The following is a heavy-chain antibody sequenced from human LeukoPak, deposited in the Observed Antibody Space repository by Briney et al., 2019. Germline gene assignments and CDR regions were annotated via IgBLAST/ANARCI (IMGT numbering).Heavy chain of an antibody. Sequence: GESLKISCKGSGYSFTSYWIGWVRQMPGKGLEWMGIIYPGDSDTKYSPSFQGQVTISADKSISTAYLQWSSLKASDTAMYYCARRQDFGLTGMNAFDIWGQGTMVTVSS. V-gene: IGHV5-51*01. CDR3: ARRQDFGLTGMNAFDI. J-gene: IGHJ3*02. D-gene: IGHD7-27*01. CDR1: GYSFTSYW. CDR2: IYPGDSDT.